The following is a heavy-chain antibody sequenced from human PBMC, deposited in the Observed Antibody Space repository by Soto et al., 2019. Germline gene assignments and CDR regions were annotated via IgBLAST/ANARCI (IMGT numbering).Heavy chain of an antibody. CDR2: IYHSGST. Sequence: PSETLSLTCAVSGGSISSSNWWSWVRQPPGKGLEWIGEIYHSGSTNYNPSLKSRVTISVDKSKNQFSLKLSSVTAADTAVYYCARNQSLYSGHNRNWFDPWGQGTLVTSPQ. D-gene: IGHD5-12*01. J-gene: IGHJ5*02. CDR3: ARNQSLYSGHNRNWFDP. V-gene: IGHV4-4*02. CDR1: GGSISSSNW.